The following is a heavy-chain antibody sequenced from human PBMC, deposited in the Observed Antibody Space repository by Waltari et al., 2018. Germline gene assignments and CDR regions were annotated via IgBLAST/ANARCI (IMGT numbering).Heavy chain of an antibody. D-gene: IGHD3-10*01. CDR2: FDPEDGET. V-gene: IGHV1-24*01. Sequence: QVQLVQSGAEVKKPGASVKVSCKVSGYTLTELSRHWVRKAPGKGLEWMGGFDPEDGETIYAQKFQGRVTMTEDTSTDTAYMELSSLRSEDTAVYYCATGPYGSGRAQLFDYWGQGTLVTVSS. J-gene: IGHJ4*02. CDR3: ATGPYGSGRAQLFDY. CDR1: GYTLTELS.